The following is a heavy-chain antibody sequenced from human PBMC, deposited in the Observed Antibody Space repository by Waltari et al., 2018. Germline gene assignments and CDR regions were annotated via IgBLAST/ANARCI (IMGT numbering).Heavy chain of an antibody. J-gene: IGHJ6*02. Sequence: QVQLQESGPGLVKPSETLSLTCTVSGGSISSYYWSWIRQPPGKGLEWIGYIYYSGSTNYNPSLKSRVTISVDTSKNQFSLKLSSVTAADTAVYYCARDKSFPPYSSAYGMDVWGQGTTVTVSS. CDR2: IYYSGST. CDR1: GGSISSYY. D-gene: IGHD6-25*01. CDR3: ARDKSFPPYSSAYGMDV. V-gene: IGHV4-59*01.